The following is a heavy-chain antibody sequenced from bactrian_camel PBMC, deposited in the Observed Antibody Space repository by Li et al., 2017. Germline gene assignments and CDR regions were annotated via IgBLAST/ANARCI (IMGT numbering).Heavy chain of an antibody. CDR2: IDPNGKT. CDR1: GFPYTKFC. V-gene: IGHV3S53*01. J-gene: IGHJ4*01. D-gene: IGHD2*01. Sequence: VQLVESGGGSVKAGGSLRLTCTPSGFPYTKFCMGWLRQAPGDEREAVAAIDPNGKTTYSDSVQGRFAISQDSAENTVYLQMTSLKPEDTAMYYCAAALQPSDECLLIEHRYQDWGQGTQVTVS. CDR3: AAALQPSDECLLIEHRYQD.